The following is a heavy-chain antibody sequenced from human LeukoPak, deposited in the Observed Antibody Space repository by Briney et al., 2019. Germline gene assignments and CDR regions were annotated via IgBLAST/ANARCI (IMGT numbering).Heavy chain of an antibody. CDR3: AKSAKSTPSYFDTSDYYWFDY. CDR1: GFTFGSYA. CDR2: IRGSGSNT. Sequence: GGSLRLSCAASGFTFGSYAMTWVRQAPGKGLEWVSTIRGSGSNTCYADSVKGRFTISRDNSKNTLYLQMNSLRAEDTAVYYCAKSAKSTPSYFDTSDYYWFDYWGQGTLVTVSS. J-gene: IGHJ4*02. V-gene: IGHV3-23*01. D-gene: IGHD3-22*01.